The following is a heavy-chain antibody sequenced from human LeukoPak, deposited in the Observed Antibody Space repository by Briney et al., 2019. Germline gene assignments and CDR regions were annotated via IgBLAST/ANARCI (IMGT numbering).Heavy chain of an antibody. J-gene: IGHJ5*02. CDR2: INHSGST. CDR1: GGSFSGYY. CDR3: ARGANWFDP. V-gene: IGHV4-34*01. Sequence: SETLSLTCAVYGGSFSGYYWSWIRQPPGKGLEWIGEINHSGSTNYNPSLKSRVTISVDTSKNQFSLKLSSVTAADTAVYYCARGANWFDPWGQGTLVTVSS.